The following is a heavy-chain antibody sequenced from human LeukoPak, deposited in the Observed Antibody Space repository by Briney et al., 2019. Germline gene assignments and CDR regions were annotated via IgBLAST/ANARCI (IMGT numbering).Heavy chain of an antibody. CDR1: GFTFSSYE. V-gene: IGHV3-48*03. Sequence: GGSLRLACAASGFTFSSYEMNWVRQAPGKGLEWVSYIASSGSTIYYADSVKGRFTISRDNAKNSLYLQLNSLRAEDTAVYYCARVAKSYGDSYFDYWGQGTLVTVSS. CDR2: IASSGSTI. J-gene: IGHJ4*02. CDR3: ARVAKSYGDSYFDY. D-gene: IGHD4-17*01.